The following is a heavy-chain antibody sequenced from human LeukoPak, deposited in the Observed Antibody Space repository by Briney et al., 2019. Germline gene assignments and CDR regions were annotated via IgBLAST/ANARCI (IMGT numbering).Heavy chain of an antibody. CDR3: ATGVVPAAIDEYYYYYGMDV. CDR2: IYTSGST. D-gene: IGHD2-2*01. CDR1: GGSISSYY. J-gene: IGHJ6*02. Sequence: PSETLSLTCTVSGGSISSYYWSWIRQPAGKGLEWIGRIYTSGSTNYNPSLKSRVTMSVDTSKNQFSLKLSSVTAADTAVYYCATGVVPAAIDEYYYYYGMDVWGQGTTVTVSS. V-gene: IGHV4-4*07.